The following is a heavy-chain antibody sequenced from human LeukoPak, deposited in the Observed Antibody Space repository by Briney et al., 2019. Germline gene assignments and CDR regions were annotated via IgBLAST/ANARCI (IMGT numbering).Heavy chain of an antibody. CDR3: ARGGSPVPTYFDI. D-gene: IGHD6-25*01. CDR1: GFTFRQYS. CDR2: NGRSGTPV. V-gene: IGHV3-48*04. J-gene: IGHJ4*02. Sequence: GGSLRLFCAASGFTFRQYSMTWVRQAPGKGLEWISYNGRSGTPVYFADSVKGRFTISRDNANHLLYLQMNSLRAEDTAVYYCARGGSPVPTYFDIWGQGTLVTVSS.